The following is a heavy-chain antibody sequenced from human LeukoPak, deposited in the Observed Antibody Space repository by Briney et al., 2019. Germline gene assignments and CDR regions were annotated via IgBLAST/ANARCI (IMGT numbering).Heavy chain of an antibody. V-gene: IGHV1-46*01. Sequence: ASVKVSCKASGYTFTSYYMHWVRQAPGQGLQWMGIINPSGGSTSYAQKFQGRVTMTRDTSTSTVYMELRSLRSDDTAVYYCARVYYYDSSGYYDIDYWGQGTLVTVSS. D-gene: IGHD3-22*01. CDR1: GYTFTSYY. CDR2: INPSGGST. CDR3: ARVYYYDSSGYYDIDY. J-gene: IGHJ4*02.